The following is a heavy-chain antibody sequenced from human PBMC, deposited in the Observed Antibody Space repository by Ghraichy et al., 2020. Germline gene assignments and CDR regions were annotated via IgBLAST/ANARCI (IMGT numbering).Heavy chain of an antibody. CDR3: ARGTKGSPDCSSISCYYYGLDV. CDR1: GGTFSRYT. V-gene: IGHV1-69*13. J-gene: IGHJ6*02. Sequence: SVKVSCNVSGGTFSRYTINWVRQAPGQGLEWMGGTIPIFYTPNYAQNFQGRVTITADESTSTAYMELRSLRSEDTAVYYCARGTKGSPDCSSISCYYYGLDVWAKGPRSPSP. D-gene: IGHD2-2*01. CDR2: TIPIFYTP.